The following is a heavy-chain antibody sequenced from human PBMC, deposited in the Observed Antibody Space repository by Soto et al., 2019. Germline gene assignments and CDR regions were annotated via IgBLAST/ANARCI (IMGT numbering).Heavy chain of an antibody. V-gene: IGHV3-73*01. CDR1: RFTCSDSH. CDR3: IRQGSDLDY. CDR2: LRSKADNDAT. J-gene: IGHJ4*02. Sequence: GSLRLSCAASRFTCSDSHIHWVRQPSGKGLEWVARLRSKADNDATGYAASVKGRFTISRDESKNTVYLQMNSLKIEDTAVYFCIRQGSDLDYWGQGTLVTVSS.